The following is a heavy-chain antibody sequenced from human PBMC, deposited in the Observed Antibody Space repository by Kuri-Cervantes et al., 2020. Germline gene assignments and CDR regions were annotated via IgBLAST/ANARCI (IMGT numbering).Heavy chain of an antibody. Sequence: GSLRLSCTVSGGSISSYYWSWIRQPPGKGLEWIANIYDSGSTNYNPSLEGRATITLDASKNQFSLKVRSVTAADTAVYYCARGDDYVWGTCLFDYWGQGTLVTVSS. CDR1: GGSISSYY. V-gene: IGHV4-59*01. J-gene: IGHJ4*02. CDR2: IYDSGST. CDR3: ARGDDYVWGTCLFDY. D-gene: IGHD3-16*01.